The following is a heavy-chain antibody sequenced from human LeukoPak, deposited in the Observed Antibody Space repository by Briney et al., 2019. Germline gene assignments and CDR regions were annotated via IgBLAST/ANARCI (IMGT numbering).Heavy chain of an antibody. CDR1: GGSISSYY. CDR2: IYYSGST. Sequence: SETPSLTCTVSGGSISSYYWSWIRQPPGKGLEWIGYIYYSGSTNYNPSLKSRVTISVDTSKNQFSLKLSSVTAADTAVYYCARVRNGCSGGSCYSGPRSYYFDYWGQGTLVTVSS. D-gene: IGHD2-15*01. J-gene: IGHJ4*02. CDR3: ARVRNGCSGGSCYSGPRSYYFDY. V-gene: IGHV4-59*01.